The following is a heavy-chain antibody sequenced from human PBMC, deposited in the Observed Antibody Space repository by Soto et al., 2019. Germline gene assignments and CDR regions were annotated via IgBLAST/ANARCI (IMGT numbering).Heavy chain of an antibody. CDR3: ARESPNCRGGVSCRPALDP. CDR2: IFSDSTYI. J-gene: IGHJ5*02. CDR1: GFNFQTFT. Sequence: PGGSLRLSCAASGFNFQTFTMNWVRQAPGKGLEWVASIFSDSTYIYYSDSVQGRFTISRDNAKSSLFLQLDSLRAEDTAVYYCARESPNCRGGVSCRPALDPWGQGTLVTVSS. D-gene: IGHD2-21*01. V-gene: IGHV3-21*06.